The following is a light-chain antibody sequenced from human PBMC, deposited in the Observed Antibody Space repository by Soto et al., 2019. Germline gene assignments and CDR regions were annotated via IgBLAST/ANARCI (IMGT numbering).Light chain of an antibody. CDR2: DTS. J-gene: IGLJ3*02. CDR3: LLSYSGALV. CDR1: TGAVTSGHY. V-gene: IGLV7-46*01. Sequence: QAVVTQEPSLTVSPGGTVTLTCGSSTGAVTSGHYPYWFQQKPGQAPRILIYDTSNKHSWTPARFSGSLLGGKAALTLSGAQPEDEAEYYCLLSYSGALVFGGGTKLTVL.